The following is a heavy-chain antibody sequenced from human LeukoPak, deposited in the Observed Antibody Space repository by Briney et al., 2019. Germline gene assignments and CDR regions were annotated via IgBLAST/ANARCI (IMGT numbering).Heavy chain of an antibody. V-gene: IGHV1-18*01. CDR1: GYTFTSYG. D-gene: IGHD3-22*01. Sequence: ASVKVSCKASGYTFTSYGISWVRQAPGQGLEWMGWISAYNGNTNYAQKLQGRVTMTTDTSTSTAYMELRSLRSDDTAVYYCARDFSRVVADYFDYWGQGTLVTVSS. CDR2: ISAYNGNT. J-gene: IGHJ4*02. CDR3: ARDFSRVVADYFDY.